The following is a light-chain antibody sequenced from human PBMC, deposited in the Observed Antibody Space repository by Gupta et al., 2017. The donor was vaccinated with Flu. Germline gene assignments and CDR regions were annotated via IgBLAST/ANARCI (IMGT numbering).Light chain of an antibody. J-gene: IGKJ3*01. CDR1: QNIGDY. CDR3: QQSYSTPRVT. CDR2: STS. Sequence: DIQMTQSPSSLSASVGDTVTITCRASQNIGDYLNWYRHKPGEAPEVLIYSTSNLQSGVPSRFSGSGSGTDFTLTISSLQPEDFATYFCQQSYSTPRVTFGHGTKVDIK. V-gene: IGKV1-39*01.